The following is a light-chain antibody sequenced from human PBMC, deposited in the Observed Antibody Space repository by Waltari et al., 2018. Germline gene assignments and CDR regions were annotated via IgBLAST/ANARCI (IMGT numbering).Light chain of an antibody. Sequence: QSVVTQPPSASGTPGQRVTISCSGSRSNIGSNAVNWYQQLPGTAPKLLSYSNDQRPSGVPDRFSGSKSGTSASLAISGLQSEDEADYYCAAWDDSLDGWVFGGGTKLTVL. J-gene: IGLJ3*02. CDR3: AAWDDSLDGWV. CDR2: SND. V-gene: IGLV1-44*01. CDR1: RSNIGSNA.